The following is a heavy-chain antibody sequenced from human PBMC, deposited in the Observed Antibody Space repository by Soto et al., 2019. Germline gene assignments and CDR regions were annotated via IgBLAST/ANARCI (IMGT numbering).Heavy chain of an antibody. V-gene: IGHV1-18*01. CDR3: ARDSGAQYSSSSGYYYGMDV. Sequence: ASVKVSCKASGYTFTSYGISWVRQAPGQGLEWMGWISAYNGNTNYAQKLQGRVTMTTDTSTSTAYMELRSLRSDDTAVYYCARDSGAQYSSSSGYYYGMDVWGQGTTVTVSS. CDR2: ISAYNGNT. CDR1: GYTFTSYG. J-gene: IGHJ6*02. D-gene: IGHD6-6*01.